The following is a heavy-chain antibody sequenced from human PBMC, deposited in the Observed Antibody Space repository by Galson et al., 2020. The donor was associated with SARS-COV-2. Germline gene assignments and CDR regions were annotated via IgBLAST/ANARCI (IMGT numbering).Heavy chain of an antibody. V-gene: IGHV3-7*01. CDR3: ARNDYVWGSYRNQYYYGMDV. J-gene: IGHJ6*02. Sequence: GESLKISCAASGFTFSSYWMSWVRQAPGKGLEWVANIKQDGSEKYYVDSVKGRFTISRDNAKNSLYLQMNSLRAEDTAVYYCARNDYVWGSYRNQYYYGMDVWGQGTTVTVSS. CDR2: IKQDGSEK. CDR1: GFTFSSYW. D-gene: IGHD3-16*02.